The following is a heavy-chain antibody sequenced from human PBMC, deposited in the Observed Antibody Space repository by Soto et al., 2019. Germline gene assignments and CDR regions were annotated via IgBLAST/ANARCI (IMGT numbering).Heavy chain of an antibody. CDR3: ARASRGYSYAHPFDC. CDR2: IYHSGST. V-gene: IGHV4-4*02. Sequence: SETLSLTCAVSGGSISSSNWWSWVRQPPGKGLEWIGEIYHSGSTNYNPSLKSRVTISVDKSENQFSLKLSSVTAADTAVYYCARASRGYSYAHPFDCWGQGTLVTVSS. J-gene: IGHJ4*02. D-gene: IGHD5-18*01. CDR1: GGSISSSNW.